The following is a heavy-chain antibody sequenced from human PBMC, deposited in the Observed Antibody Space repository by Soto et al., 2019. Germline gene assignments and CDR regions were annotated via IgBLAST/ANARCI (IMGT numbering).Heavy chain of an antibody. J-gene: IGHJ5*02. Sequence: ASVKVSCKASGYTFTSHDINWVRQATGQGLEWMGWMNPNSGNTGYAQKFQGRVTMTRNTSISTAYMELSSLRSEDTAVYYCARDITGTLNWFDPWGQGTLVTVSS. V-gene: IGHV1-8*01. D-gene: IGHD1-20*01. CDR2: MNPNSGNT. CDR1: GYTFTSHD. CDR3: ARDITGTLNWFDP.